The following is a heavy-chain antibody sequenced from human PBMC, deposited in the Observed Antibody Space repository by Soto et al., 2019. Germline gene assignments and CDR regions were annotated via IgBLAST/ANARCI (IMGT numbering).Heavy chain of an antibody. CDR3: AKKTYYDILTGYDAFDI. V-gene: IGHV3-30*18. Sequence: GGSLRLSCAASGFTFSSYGMHWVRQAPGKGLEWVALISYDGSHKYYADSVKGRFTISRDNSKNTLYLQMNSLRAEDTAVHYCAKKTYYDILTGYDAFDIWGQGTMVTVSS. J-gene: IGHJ3*02. CDR2: ISYDGSHK. CDR1: GFTFSSYG. D-gene: IGHD3-9*01.